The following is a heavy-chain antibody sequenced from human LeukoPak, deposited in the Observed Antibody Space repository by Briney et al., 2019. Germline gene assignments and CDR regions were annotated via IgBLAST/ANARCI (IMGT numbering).Heavy chain of an antibody. V-gene: IGHV3-23*01. CDR3: AKDLGRYRNNFFDY. CDR2: ISGSGGGT. Sequence: GGSLRLSCAASGFTFSSIAMSWVRQAPDKGLEWVSTISGSGGGTYYADSVKGRFTISRDDSKNTLYLQMNSLRADDTAVYYCAKDLGRYRNNFFDYWGQGNLATVSS. CDR1: GFTFSSIA. J-gene: IGHJ4*02. D-gene: IGHD1-26*01.